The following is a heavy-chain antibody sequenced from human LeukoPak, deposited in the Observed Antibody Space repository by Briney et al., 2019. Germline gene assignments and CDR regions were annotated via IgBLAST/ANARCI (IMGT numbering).Heavy chain of an antibody. J-gene: IGHJ4*02. V-gene: IGHV4-34*01. CDR2: GGRT. CDR3: ASRER. Sequence: GGRTSYNPSLKGRVTISIDTSKHQFSLNLSSVTAADTAMYYCASRERWGQGTLVTVS.